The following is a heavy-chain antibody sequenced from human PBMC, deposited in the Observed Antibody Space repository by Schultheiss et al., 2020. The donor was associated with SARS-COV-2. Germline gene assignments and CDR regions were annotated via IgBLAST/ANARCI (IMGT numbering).Heavy chain of an antibody. CDR2: IYPGDSDT. Sequence: KVSCKGSGYSFTSYWIGWVRQMPGKGLEWMGIIYPGDSDTRYSPSFQGQVTISADKSISTAYLQWSSLKASDTAMYYCARRGYYDSSGYYYDSGVDPWGQGTLVTVSS. CDR3: ARRGYYDSSGYYYDSGVDP. V-gene: IGHV5-51*01. J-gene: IGHJ5*02. CDR1: GYSFTSYW. D-gene: IGHD3-22*01.